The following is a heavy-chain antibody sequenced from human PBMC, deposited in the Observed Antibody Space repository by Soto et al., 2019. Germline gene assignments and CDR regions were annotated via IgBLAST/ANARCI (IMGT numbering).Heavy chain of an antibody. Sequence: EVQLVESGGGLVQPGGSLRLSCAASGFTFNTYWMQWVRQAPGKGLVWVSRIKSDGSYTNYADSVKGRFTISRDKAKNTLFLQMISLGAEDTAVYYCATGGSGYFTYWGQGTLVTVSS. CDR1: GFTFNTYW. V-gene: IGHV3-74*01. CDR3: ATGGSGYFTY. D-gene: IGHD3-22*01. J-gene: IGHJ4*02. CDR2: IKSDGSYT.